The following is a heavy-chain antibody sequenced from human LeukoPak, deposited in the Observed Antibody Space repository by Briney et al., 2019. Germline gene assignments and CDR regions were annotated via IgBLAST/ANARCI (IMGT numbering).Heavy chain of an antibody. Sequence: PGRSLRLSCAASGFTFSSYAMHWVRQAPGKGLEWVAVISYDGSNNYYADSVKGRFTISRDNSKNTLYLQMNSLGAEDTAVYYCAREFSGILDYWGQGTLVTVSS. CDR1: GFTFSSYA. CDR3: AREFSGILDY. J-gene: IGHJ4*02. CDR2: ISYDGSNN. V-gene: IGHV3-30*04.